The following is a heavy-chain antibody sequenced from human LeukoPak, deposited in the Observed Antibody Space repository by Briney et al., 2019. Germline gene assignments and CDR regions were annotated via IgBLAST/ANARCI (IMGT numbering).Heavy chain of an antibody. CDR1: GGSFSGYY. CDR2: INHSGST. CDR3: ARRWLQLHYFDY. V-gene: IGHV4-34*01. Sequence: SETLSLTCAVYGGSFSGYYWSWIRQPPGKGLEWIGEINHSGSTNYNPSLESRVTISVDTSKNQFSLKLSSVTAADTAVYYCARRWLQLHYFDYWGQGTLVTVSS. J-gene: IGHJ4*02. D-gene: IGHD5-24*01.